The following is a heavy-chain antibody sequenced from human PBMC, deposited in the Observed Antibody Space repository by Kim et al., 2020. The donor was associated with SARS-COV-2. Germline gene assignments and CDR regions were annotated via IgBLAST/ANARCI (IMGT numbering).Heavy chain of an antibody. J-gene: IGHJ4*01. D-gene: IGHD2-15*01. CDR3: AKDTLYCSGGSCYSYFD. Sequence: GGSLRLSCAASGFTFSSYGMHWVRQAPGKGLEWVAVISYYGSNKYYADSVKGRFTISRDNSKNTLYLQMNSLRAEDTAVYYCAKDTLYCSGGSCYSYFD. CDR1: GFTFSSYG. CDR2: ISYYGSNK. V-gene: IGHV3-30*18.